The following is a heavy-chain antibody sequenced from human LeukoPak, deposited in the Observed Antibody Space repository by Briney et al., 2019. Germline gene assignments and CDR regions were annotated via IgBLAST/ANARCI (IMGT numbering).Heavy chain of an antibody. D-gene: IGHD2-15*01. CDR2: INSSGGST. V-gene: IGHV1-46*01. CDR1: GYTFTSYY. CDR3: AKVIHCSGGSCYYSPLDY. Sequence: GASVNVSCKASGYTFTSYYMHWVRQAPGQGLEWMGIINSSGGSTSYAQKFQGRVTVTRDTSTSTVYMELSSLRSEDTAVYYCAKVIHCSGGSCYYSPLDYWGQGTLVTVSS. J-gene: IGHJ4*02.